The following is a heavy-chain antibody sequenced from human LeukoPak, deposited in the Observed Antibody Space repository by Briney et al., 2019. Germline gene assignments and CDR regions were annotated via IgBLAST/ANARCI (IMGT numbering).Heavy chain of an antibody. D-gene: IGHD6-13*01. CDR1: GFTFSSYA. J-gene: IGHJ4*02. CDR3: AKGSGYSSSWYHPDY. V-gene: IGHV3-23*01. Sequence: GGSLRLSCAASGFTFSSYAMSWVRRAPGKGLEWVSAISGSGGSTYYADSVKGRFTISRDNSKNTLYLQMNSLRAEDTAVYYCAKGSGYSSSWYHPDYWGQGTLVTVSS. CDR2: ISGSGGST.